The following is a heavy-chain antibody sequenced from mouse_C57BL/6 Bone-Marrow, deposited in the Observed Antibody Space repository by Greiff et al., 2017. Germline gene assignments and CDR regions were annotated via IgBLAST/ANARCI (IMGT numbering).Heavy chain of an antibody. D-gene: IGHD2-2*01. CDR1: GFTFSSYG. Sequence: DVKLVESGGDLVKPGGSLKLSCAASGFTFSSYGMSWVRQTPDKRLEWVATISSGGSYTYYPDSVKGRFTISRDNAKNTLYLQMSSLKSEDTAMYYCARRGLPDYWGQGTTLTVSS. CDR2: ISSGGSYT. J-gene: IGHJ2*01. V-gene: IGHV5-6*02. CDR3: ARRGLPDY.